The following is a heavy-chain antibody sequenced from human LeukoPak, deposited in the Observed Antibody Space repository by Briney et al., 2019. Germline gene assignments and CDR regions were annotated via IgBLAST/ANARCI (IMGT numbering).Heavy chain of an antibody. CDR1: GYTFSDFY. V-gene: IGHV1-2*02. D-gene: IGHD3-3*02. J-gene: IGHJ4*02. Sequence: ASVNVSCKASGYTFSDFYIHWVRQAPGQGLEYVGWITPKSGDTYSPQRFQGRVTMTRDASISTAYMELSSLRSDDTAVYFCARVRLADERAWAYWGQGTLVTVST. CDR2: ITPKSGDT. CDR3: ARVRLADERAWAY.